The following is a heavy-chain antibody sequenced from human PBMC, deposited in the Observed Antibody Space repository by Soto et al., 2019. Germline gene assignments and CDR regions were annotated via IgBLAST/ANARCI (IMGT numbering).Heavy chain of an antibody. J-gene: IGHJ4*02. CDR2: ISAYNGNT. V-gene: IGHV1-18*04. CDR1: VYTFTSYG. D-gene: IGHD6-19*01. CDR3: ARDRRSGWFDY. Sequence: ASLQVSCHASVYTFTSYGIIWVRQAPGQGLEWMGWISAYNGNTNYAQKLQGRVTMTTDTSTSTAYMELRSLRSDDTAVYYCARDRRSGWFDYWGQGTLVKFSS.